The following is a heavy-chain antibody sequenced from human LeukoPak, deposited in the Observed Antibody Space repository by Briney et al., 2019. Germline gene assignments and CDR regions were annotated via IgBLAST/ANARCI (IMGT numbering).Heavy chain of an antibody. CDR2: ISSSGSTI. D-gene: IGHD6-13*01. CDR1: GFTFSSYS. CDR3: ARDFPEGLGSSSWYDNYYYYYMDV. V-gene: IGHV3-48*04. J-gene: IGHJ6*03. Sequence: PGGSLRLSCAASGFTFSSYSMNWVRQAPGKGLEWVSYISSSGSTIYYADSVKGRFTISRDNAKNSLYLQTNSLRAEDTAVYYCARDFPEGLGSSSWYDNYYYYYMDVWGKGTTVTISS.